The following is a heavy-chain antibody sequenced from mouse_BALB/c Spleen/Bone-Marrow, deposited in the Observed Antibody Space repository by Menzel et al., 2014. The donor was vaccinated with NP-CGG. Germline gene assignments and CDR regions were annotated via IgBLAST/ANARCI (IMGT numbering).Heavy chain of an antibody. CDR1: GFTFSNYW. J-gene: IGHJ3*01. CDR3: TTGFAY. V-gene: IGHV6-6*02. CDR2: IRLKSNNCAT. Sequence: EVQLVESGGGLVQPGGSMKLSCVASGFTFSNYWMNWVRQSPEKGLEWVAEIRLKSNNCATHYAESVKGRFTISRDDSKSSVYLQMNNLRAEDTGIYYCTTGFAYWGQGTLVTVSA.